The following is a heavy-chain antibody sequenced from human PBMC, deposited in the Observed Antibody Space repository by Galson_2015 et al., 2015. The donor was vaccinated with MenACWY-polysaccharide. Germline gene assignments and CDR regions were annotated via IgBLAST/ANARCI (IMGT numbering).Heavy chain of an antibody. CDR3: AREGFCSGGTCYFYDY. D-gene: IGHD2-15*01. J-gene: IGHJ4*02. Sequence: SLRLSCAASGFAFSNYGMAWVRQAPGKGLEWVSALSQTTTTYYSASVKGRFTISRDNSKNTLYLQMNSLRVEDTAVYYCAREGFCSGGTCYFYDYWGQGILVTASA. V-gene: IGHV3-23*01. CDR2: LSQTTTT. CDR1: GFAFSNYG.